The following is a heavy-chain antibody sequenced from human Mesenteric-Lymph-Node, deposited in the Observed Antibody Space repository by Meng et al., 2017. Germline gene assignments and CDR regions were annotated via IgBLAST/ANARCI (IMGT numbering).Heavy chain of an antibody. CDR3: ARASYGSGSPLGESWFDP. CDR2: IHSSGST. D-gene: IGHD3-10*01. CDR1: GGSLSGYY. J-gene: IGHJ5*02. V-gene: IGHV4-31*03. Sequence: VQVQESGPGRVKPSQTLSLTCTVYGGSLSGYYGSWIRQHPGKGLEWIGYIHSSGSTYYNPSLRSRLTISVDTSKNQFSLKLSSVTAADTAVYYCARASYGSGSPLGESWFDPWGQGTLVTVSS.